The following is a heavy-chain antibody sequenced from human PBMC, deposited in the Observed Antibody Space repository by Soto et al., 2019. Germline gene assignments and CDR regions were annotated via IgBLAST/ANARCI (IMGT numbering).Heavy chain of an antibody. Sequence: ASVKVSCKASGYTFTSYGISWVRQAPGQGLEWMGWISAYNGNTNYAQKLQGRVTMTTDTSTSTAYMELRSLRSDDTAVYYCERDCSTELGMFYWGQGYLVTVSS. D-gene: IGHD7-27*01. CDR1: GYTFTSYG. V-gene: IGHV1-18*01. CDR3: ERDCSTELGMFY. J-gene: IGHJ4*02. CDR2: ISAYNGNT.